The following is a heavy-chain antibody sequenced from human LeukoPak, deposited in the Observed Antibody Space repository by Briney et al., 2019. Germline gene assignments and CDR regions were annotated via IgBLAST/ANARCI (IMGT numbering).Heavy chain of an antibody. V-gene: IGHV3-21*01. Sequence: GGSLRLSCAASGFTFSSYSMNWVRQAPGKGLEWVSSISSSSYIYYADSVKGRFTISRDNAKNSLYLQMNSLRAEDTAVYYCARAGGRWLQSYFDYWGQGTLVTVSS. CDR1: GFTFSSYS. J-gene: IGHJ4*02. CDR3: ARAGGRWLQSYFDY. CDR2: ISSSSYI. D-gene: IGHD5-24*01.